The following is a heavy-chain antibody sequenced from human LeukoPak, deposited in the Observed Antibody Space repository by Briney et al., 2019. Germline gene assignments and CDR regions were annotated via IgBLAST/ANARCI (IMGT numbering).Heavy chain of an antibody. J-gene: IGHJ4*02. CDR3: AKAPHSELLLIDF. CDR2: ISGSGGGT. Sequence: GGSLRLSCAASGFTFSSIAMSWVRQAPDKGLEWVSTISGSGGGTYYADSVKGRFTISRDDSKNTLYLQMNSLRADDTAVYYCAKAPHSELLLIDFWGQGTLVTVSS. D-gene: IGHD1-7*01. V-gene: IGHV3-23*01. CDR1: GFTFSSIA.